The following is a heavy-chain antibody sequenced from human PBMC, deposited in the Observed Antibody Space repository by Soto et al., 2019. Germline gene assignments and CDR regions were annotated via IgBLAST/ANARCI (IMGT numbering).Heavy chain of an antibody. J-gene: IGHJ5*02. D-gene: IGHD2-21*01. CDR1: GDSITSYN. CDR2: VYSSGST. V-gene: IGHV4-59*01. Sequence: ASETLSLTCTVSGDSITSYNWNWLRQPPGKALEWIGYVYSSGSTNYNPSLKSRVTISVDTSRNQFSLKVNSVTAADTAVYYCARRAVVAVTGSLDSWLDPWAQGILVPVSS. CDR3: ARRAVVAVTGSLDSWLDP.